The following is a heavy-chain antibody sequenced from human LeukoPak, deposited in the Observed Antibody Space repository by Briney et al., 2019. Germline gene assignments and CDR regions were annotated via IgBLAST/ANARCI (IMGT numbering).Heavy chain of an antibody. CDR1: GFTFSSYS. V-gene: IGHV3-21*01. CDR3: ARGIVAVGSIDY. Sequence: GGSLRLSCAASGFTFSSYSMNWVRQAPGKGLEWVSSISSSSSYIYYADSVKGRLTISRNNAKTALYLQMNSLRAEDTDVYYCARGIVAVGSIDYWGQGTLVTVSS. D-gene: IGHD6-13*01. CDR2: ISSSSSYI. J-gene: IGHJ4*02.